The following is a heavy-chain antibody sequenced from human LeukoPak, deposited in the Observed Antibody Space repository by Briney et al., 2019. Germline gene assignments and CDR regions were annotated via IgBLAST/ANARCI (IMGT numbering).Heavy chain of an antibody. V-gene: IGHV4-39*01. CDR2: IYYSGST. Sequence: SETLSLTCTVSGGSISRSSYYWGWIRQPPGKGLEWIGSIYYSGSTYYNPSLKSRVTISVDTSKNQFSLKLSSVTAADTAVYYCARHLGYCSSTSCQPYYFDYWGQGTLVTVSS. D-gene: IGHD2-2*01. CDR3: ARHLGYCSSTSCQPYYFDY. CDR1: GGSISRSSYY. J-gene: IGHJ4*02.